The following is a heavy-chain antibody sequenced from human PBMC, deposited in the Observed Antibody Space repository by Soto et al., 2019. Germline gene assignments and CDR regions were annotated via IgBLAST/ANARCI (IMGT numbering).Heavy chain of an antibody. CDR3: ARGPSPYTSGYFDD. J-gene: IGHJ4*02. Sequence: GGSLRLSCAASGFIFSTYSMHWVRQAPGKGLEWVAVISNDGSEKYYADSVKGRFTVSRDNSKNTLYLQMNSLRAEDTAVYYCARGPSPYTSGYFDDWGQGTLVTVSS. D-gene: IGHD2-2*01. V-gene: IGHV3-30-3*01. CDR1: GFIFSTYS. CDR2: ISNDGSEK.